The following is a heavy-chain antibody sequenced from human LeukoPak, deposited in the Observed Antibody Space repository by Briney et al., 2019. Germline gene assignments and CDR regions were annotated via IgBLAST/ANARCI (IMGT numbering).Heavy chain of an antibody. CDR1: GFTFSSYG. Sequence: GGSLRLSCAASGFTFSSYGMHWVRQAPGKGLEWVAVIWYDGSNKYYADSVKGRFTISRDNSKNTLYLQMNSLRAEDTAVYYCARGGDYLTTYYYYYGMDVWGQGTTVTVSS. J-gene: IGHJ6*02. CDR2: IWYDGSNK. D-gene: IGHD4-17*01. V-gene: IGHV3-33*01. CDR3: ARGGDYLTTYYYYYGMDV.